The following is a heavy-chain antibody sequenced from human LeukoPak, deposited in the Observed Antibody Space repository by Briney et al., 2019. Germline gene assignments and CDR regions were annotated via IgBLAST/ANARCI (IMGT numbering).Heavy chain of an antibody. D-gene: IGHD1-26*01. Sequence: PSETLSLTCTVSLGSIISGGYYWRWVHQHPGTDLECMGYISYCGATYYSPSLKRRATISADTSKHQLSLKLASVTAADKALYYCARDLRSGSYYWYYGMDVWGQGTTVTVSS. CDR3: ARDLRSGSYYWYYGMDV. CDR2: ISYCGAT. V-gene: IGHV4-31*03. J-gene: IGHJ6*02. CDR1: LGSIISGGYY.